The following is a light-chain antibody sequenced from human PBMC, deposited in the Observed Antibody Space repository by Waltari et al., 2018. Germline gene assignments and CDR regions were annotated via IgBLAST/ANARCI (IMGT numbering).Light chain of an antibody. J-gene: IGLJ2*01. CDR1: SSDVGSYDL. Sequence: QSALTQPASVSGSPGQSITISCTETSSDVGSYDLVSWYQQHPGKAPKLMIYEVNKRPSGVSHRFSGSRSGNTASLTISGLQAEDEADYHCCSYAGNCTVVFGGGTKLTVL. CDR2: EVN. CDR3: CSYAGNCTVV. V-gene: IGLV2-23*02.